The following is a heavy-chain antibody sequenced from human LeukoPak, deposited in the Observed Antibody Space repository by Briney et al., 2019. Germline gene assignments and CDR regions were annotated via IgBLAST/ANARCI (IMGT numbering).Heavy chain of an antibody. D-gene: IGHD3-16*01. Sequence: PSETLSLTCTVSGGSISSYYWSWIRQPPGKGLEWIGYIYYSGSTNYNPSLKSRVTISVDTSKNQFSLKLSSVTAADTAVYCCASNLGGSSQTFDYWGQGTLVTVSS. CDR2: IYYSGST. V-gene: IGHV4-59*01. CDR3: ASNLGGSSQTFDY. J-gene: IGHJ4*02. CDR1: GGSISSYY.